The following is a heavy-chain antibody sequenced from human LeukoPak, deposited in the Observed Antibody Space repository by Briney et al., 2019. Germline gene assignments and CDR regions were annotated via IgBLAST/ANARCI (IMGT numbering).Heavy chain of an antibody. Sequence: GGSLRLSCAASGFTFSSYGMHWVRQAPGKGLEWVAVISYDGSNKYYADSVKGRFTISRDNSKNTLYLQMNSLRAEDTAVYYCAKVLFDYDFWSGYSYWGQGTLVTVSS. V-gene: IGHV3-30*18. D-gene: IGHD3-3*01. J-gene: IGHJ4*02. CDR3: AKVLFDYDFWSGYSY. CDR2: ISYDGSNK. CDR1: GFTFSSYG.